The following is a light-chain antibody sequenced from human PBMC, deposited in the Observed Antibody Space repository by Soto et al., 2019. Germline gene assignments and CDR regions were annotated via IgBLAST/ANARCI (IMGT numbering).Light chain of an antibody. CDR3: ASYTSSSTSVI. J-gene: IGLJ2*01. Sequence: QSALTQPASVSGSPGQSITISCTATNSDVENYKLVSWYQQHPGKAPKLLVYEGTKGPSGVSNRFSGSRSGNTASLTISGLQAEDEADYYCASYTSSSTSVIFGRGTKLTVL. CDR2: EGT. V-gene: IGLV2-14*02. CDR1: NSDVENYKL.